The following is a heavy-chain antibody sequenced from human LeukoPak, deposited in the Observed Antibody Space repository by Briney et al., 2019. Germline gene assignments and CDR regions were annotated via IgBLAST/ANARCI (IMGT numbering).Heavy chain of an antibody. D-gene: IGHD1-14*01. J-gene: IGHJ4*02. CDR3: ARGRNSCGFDY. CDR1: GFTVSSNY. CDR2: IYSGGST. V-gene: IGHV3-53*01. Sequence: GGSLRLSCAASGFTVSSNYMGWVRQAPGKGLEWVSVIYSGGSTYYADSVKGRFTISRDNSKNTLYLQMNSLRAEDTAVYYCARGRNSCGFDYWGQGTLVTVSS.